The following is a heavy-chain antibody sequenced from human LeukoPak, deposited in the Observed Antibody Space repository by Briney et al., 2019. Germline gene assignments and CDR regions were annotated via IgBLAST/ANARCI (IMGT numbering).Heavy chain of an antibody. J-gene: IGHJ6*03. CDR2: ISASGYYT. D-gene: IGHD2-2*01. CDR1: GFTFGSFA. CDR3: AKDGSWGDYQFYFYMDV. V-gene: IGHV3-23*01. Sequence: GGSLRLPCEASGFTFGSFAMSWVRQAPGKGLQWLSGISASGYYTYYADSVKGRFTISRDNSKNALFIEMTSLRAEDTAVYYCAKDGSWGDYQFYFYMDVWGKGTTVTVSS.